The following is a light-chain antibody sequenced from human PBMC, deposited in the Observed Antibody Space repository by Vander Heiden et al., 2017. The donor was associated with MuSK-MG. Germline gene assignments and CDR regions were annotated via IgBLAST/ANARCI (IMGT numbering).Light chain of an antibody. J-gene: IGLJ3*02. CDR2: RNN. Sequence: QSVLTQPPSASGTPGQRVTISCSGSSSNIGSNYVYWYQRLPGTAPKLLIYRNNQRPSGVPDRFSGSKSGTSASLAISGLWSEDEADYYCAAWDDSLSGWVFGGGTKLTVL. V-gene: IGLV1-47*03. CDR3: AAWDDSLSGWV. CDR1: SSNIGSNY.